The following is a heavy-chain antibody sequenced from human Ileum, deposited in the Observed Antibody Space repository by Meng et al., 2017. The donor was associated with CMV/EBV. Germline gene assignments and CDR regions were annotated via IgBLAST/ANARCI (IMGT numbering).Heavy chain of an antibody. CDR2: ITGRGSST. V-gene: IGHV3-23*01. CDR3: ANPTVTTNLVDY. Sequence: SCAASGFTFSTYAMSWFRQAPGKGLEWVSSITGRGSSTYYADSVKGRFTISRDNSKNTLFLQMNSLRPEDTAIYYCANPTVTTNLVDYWGQGTLVTVSS. CDR1: GFTFSTYA. J-gene: IGHJ4*02. D-gene: IGHD4-17*01.